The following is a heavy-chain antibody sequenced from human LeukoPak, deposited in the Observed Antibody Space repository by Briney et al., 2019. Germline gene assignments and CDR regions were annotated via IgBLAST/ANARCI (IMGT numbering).Heavy chain of an antibody. CDR3: TTDHPYYYGMDV. CDR1: GFTFSNAW. V-gene: IGHV3-15*07. Sequence: GGSLRLSCAASGFTFSNAWMNWVRQAPGKGLEWVGRIKSKTDGGTTDYAAPVKGRFTISRDDSKNTLYLQMNNLKTEDTAVYYCTTDHPYYYGMDVWGQGTTVTVSS. CDR2: IKSKTDGGTT. J-gene: IGHJ6*02.